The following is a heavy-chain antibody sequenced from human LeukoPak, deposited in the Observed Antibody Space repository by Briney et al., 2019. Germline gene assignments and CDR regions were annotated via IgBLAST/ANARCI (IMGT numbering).Heavy chain of an antibody. D-gene: IGHD3-22*01. CDR1: GFTFSSYW. V-gene: IGHV3-7*01. Sequence: PGGSLRLSCAASGFTFSSYWMSWVRQAPGKGLEWVANIKQDGSEKYYVDSVKGRFTISRDNAKNSLYLQMNSLRAEDTAVYYCARVGAMIVVVSYYMDVWGKGTTVTVSS. CDR2: IKQDGSEK. J-gene: IGHJ6*03. CDR3: ARVGAMIVVVSYYMDV.